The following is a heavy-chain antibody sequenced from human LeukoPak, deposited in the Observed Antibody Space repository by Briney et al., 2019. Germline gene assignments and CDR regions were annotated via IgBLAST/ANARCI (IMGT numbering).Heavy chain of an antibody. CDR2: IIPIFGTA. V-gene: IGHV1-69*05. Sequence: SVKVSCKASGYTFTSHDINWVRQATGQGLEWMGGIIPIFGTANYAQKFQGRVTITTDESTSTAYMELSSLRSEDTAVYYCASVRSSSSPRRYNWFDPWGQGTLVTVSS. CDR3: ASVRSSSSPRRYNWFDP. CDR1: GYTFTSHD. J-gene: IGHJ5*02. D-gene: IGHD6-13*01.